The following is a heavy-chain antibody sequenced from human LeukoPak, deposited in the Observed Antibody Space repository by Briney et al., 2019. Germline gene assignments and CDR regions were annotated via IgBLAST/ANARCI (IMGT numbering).Heavy chain of an antibody. CDR3: ARVLGSGSYTTFDY. D-gene: IGHD3-10*01. Sequence: GGSLRLSCAASGFTFSSYSMNWVRQAPGKGLEWVSSISSSSSYIYYADSVKGRFTISRDNAKNSLYLQMNSLRAEDTAVYYCARVLGSGSYTTFDYWGQGTLVTVSS. CDR2: ISSSSSYI. CDR1: GFTFSSYS. V-gene: IGHV3-21*01. J-gene: IGHJ4*02.